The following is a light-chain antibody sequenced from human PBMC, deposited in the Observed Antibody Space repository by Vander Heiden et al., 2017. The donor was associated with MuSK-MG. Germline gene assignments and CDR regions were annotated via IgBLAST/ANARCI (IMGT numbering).Light chain of an antibody. CDR1: QSVLYSSNNKNY. CDR3: QQYYSTPIT. CDR2: AAS. V-gene: IGKV4-1*01. Sequence: DLVMTQSPDSLAVSRGRGTTINCKFSQSVLYSSNNKNYLAWYQQKPGQAPKLLIYAASTRESGVPDRFSGSGSGTDFTLTISSLQAEDVAVYYCQQYYSTPITFGQGTRLEIK. J-gene: IGKJ5*01.